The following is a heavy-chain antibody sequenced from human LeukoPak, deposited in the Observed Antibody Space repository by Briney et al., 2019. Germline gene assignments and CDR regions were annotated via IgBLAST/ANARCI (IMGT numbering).Heavy chain of an antibody. J-gene: IGHJ4*02. D-gene: IGHD3-10*01. CDR2: VNPNSGVT. CDR1: GCTFTAYY. V-gene: IGHV1-2*02. CDR3: ARDSEVRGVIDY. Sequence: ASVKVSCKASGCTFTAYYVHWVRQAPGQGLEWMGWVNPNSGVTNHAQKFQGRVTMTRDTSISTAYMELSRLRSDDTAMYYCARDSEVRGVIDYWGQGTLVTVSS.